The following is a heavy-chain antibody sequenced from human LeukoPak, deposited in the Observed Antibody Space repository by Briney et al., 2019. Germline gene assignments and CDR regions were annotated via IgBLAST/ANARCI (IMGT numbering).Heavy chain of an antibody. CDR1: GGTFSSYA. V-gene: IGHV1-69*13. J-gene: IGHJ6*02. CDR2: IIPIFGTA. Sequence: SVKVSCKASGGTFSSYAISWVRQAPGQGLEWMGGIIPIFGTANYAQKFQGRVTITADESTSTAYMELSSLRAEDTALYYCAKDRSLGTEWDFYDGMDVWGQGTTVTVSS. CDR3: AKDRSLGTEWDFYDGMDV. D-gene: IGHD7-27*01.